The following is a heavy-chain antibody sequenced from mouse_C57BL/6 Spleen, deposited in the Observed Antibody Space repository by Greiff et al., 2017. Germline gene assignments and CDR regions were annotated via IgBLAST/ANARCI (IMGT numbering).Heavy chain of an antibody. D-gene: IGHD1-1*01. CDR1: GYTFTSYW. J-gene: IGHJ2*01. V-gene: IGHV1-7*01. CDR3: ASTRRRDYFDD. Sequence: QVQLKESGAELAKPGASVKLSCKASGYTFTSYWMHWVKQRPGQGLEWIGYINPSSGYTKYNQKFKDKATLSADKSSSPAYMQLRSLTDEDSAVYDCASTRRRDYFDDWGQGTTLTVSA. CDR2: INPSSGYT.